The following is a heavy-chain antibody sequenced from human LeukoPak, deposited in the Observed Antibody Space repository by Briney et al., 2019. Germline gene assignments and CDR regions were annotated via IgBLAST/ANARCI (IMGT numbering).Heavy chain of an antibody. CDR3: AKRGVVIRVFLVGFHKEAYYFDS. CDR1: GTTLSNYG. D-gene: IGHD3-10*01. V-gene: IGHV3-23*01. Sequence: GGSLRLSCAVSGTTLSNYGMSWVRQAPGKGLEWVAGLSGSGGGTNYADSVQGRFTISRDNPKNTLYLQMNSLRAEDTAVYFCAKRGVVIRVFLVGFHKEAYYFDSWGQEPWSPSPQ. J-gene: IGHJ4*01. CDR2: LSGSGGGT.